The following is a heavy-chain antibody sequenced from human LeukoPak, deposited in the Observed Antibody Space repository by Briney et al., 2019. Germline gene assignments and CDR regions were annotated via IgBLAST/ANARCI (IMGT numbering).Heavy chain of an antibody. J-gene: IGHJ4*02. CDR2: IFHSGST. CDR3: ARHANGYYSNFDY. CDR1: GHSISSSYY. V-gene: IGHV4-38-2*01. Sequence: SSETLSLTCAVSGHSISSSYYWGWIRQPPGKGLEWIGSIFHSGSTYYSRSLKSRVTISVDKSRNRFSLRVNSVTAADTAVYYCARHANGYYSNFDYWGQGTLVTVSS. D-gene: IGHD3-3*01.